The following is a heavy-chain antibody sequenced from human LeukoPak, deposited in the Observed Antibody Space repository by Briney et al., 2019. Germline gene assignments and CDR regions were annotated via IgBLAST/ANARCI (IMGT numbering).Heavy chain of an antibody. Sequence: PGGSLRLSCAASGFTFSTYAMSWVRQAPGKGLEWVSVISGSGGTTYYADSVKGRFTISRDNSKNTLYLQMNSLRVEDSALYYCAKGGRSLPFDYWGQGTLVTVSS. CDR2: ISGSGGTT. CDR3: AKGGRSLPFDY. D-gene: IGHD6-13*01. J-gene: IGHJ4*02. V-gene: IGHV3-23*01. CDR1: GFTFSTYA.